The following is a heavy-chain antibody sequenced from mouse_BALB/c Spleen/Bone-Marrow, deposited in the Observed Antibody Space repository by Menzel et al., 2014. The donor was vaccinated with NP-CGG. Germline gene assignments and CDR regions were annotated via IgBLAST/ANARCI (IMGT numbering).Heavy chain of an antibody. CDR2: IRNKPNGYTT. Sequence: VQLKESGGGLVQPGGSLRLSCATSGLTFTDYYMSWVRQPPGKALEWLGFIRNKPNGYTTEYSASVKGRFTISRDNSQSILYLQMNTLRAEDSATYYCARDDYGRGYWGQGTTLTVSS. CDR3: ARDDYGRGY. D-gene: IGHD1-1*01. J-gene: IGHJ2*01. V-gene: IGHV7-3*02. CDR1: GLTFTDYY.